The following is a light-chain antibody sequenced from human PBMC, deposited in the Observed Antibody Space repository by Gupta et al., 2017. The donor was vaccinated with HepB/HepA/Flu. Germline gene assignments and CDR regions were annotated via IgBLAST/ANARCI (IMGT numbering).Light chain of an antibody. Sequence: DIQMTQSPSSLSASVGDKVTITCRASQNINRNLNWYQQKPGKAPKLLIYGASSLQSGVPSRFSGSGSGTHFTLTISRQQPEDIATYYCQQCDSTPVTFGGGTKVEIK. CDR2: GAS. V-gene: IGKV1-39*01. CDR3: QQCDSTPVT. J-gene: IGKJ4*01. CDR1: QNINRN.